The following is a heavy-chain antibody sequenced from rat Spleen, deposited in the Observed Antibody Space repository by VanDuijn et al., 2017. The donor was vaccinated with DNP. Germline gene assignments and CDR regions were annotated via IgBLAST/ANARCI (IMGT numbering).Heavy chain of an antibody. J-gene: IGHJ2*01. CDR1: GFTFSDYY. CDR3: AKPDY. V-gene: IGHV5-7*01. CDR2: ISYEGSRI. Sequence: EVQQVESGGDLVQPGRSLTLSCAASGFTFSDYYMAWVRQAPKKGMEWVATISYEGSRIHYGESVKGRFTISRDNAKSTLYLRMDSLRSEDTATYYCAKPDYWGQGVMVTVSS.